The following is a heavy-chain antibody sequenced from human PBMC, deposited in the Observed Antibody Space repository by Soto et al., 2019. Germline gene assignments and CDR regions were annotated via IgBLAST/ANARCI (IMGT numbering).Heavy chain of an antibody. D-gene: IGHD2-8*01. J-gene: IGHJ4*02. CDR2: IYYTGAT. CDR3: AREVGGVAGI. CDR1: GGSMSPYY. V-gene: IGHV4-59*01. Sequence: SETLSLTCTVSGGSMSPYYWSWIRQPPGKGLEWIGYIYYTGATSYNPSLESRVTISVDTSKNQFSLKLRSVTAADTALYYCAREVGGVAGIWGQGALVTVSS.